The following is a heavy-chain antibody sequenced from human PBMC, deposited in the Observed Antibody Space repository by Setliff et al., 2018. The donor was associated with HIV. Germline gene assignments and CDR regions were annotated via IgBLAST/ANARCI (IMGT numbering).Heavy chain of an antibody. Sequence: PGGSLRLSCVASGFTFNDHAMHWVRQAPGKGLEWVSGITWNSGNIAYADSVKGRFTISRDNAKNSLYLQMDSLRPEDTALYYCVRDRLYAYYWYMDVWGTGTTFTVSS. V-gene: IGHV3-9*01. CDR1: GFTFNDHA. CDR2: ITWNSGNI. CDR3: VRDRLYAYYWYMDV. J-gene: IGHJ6*03. D-gene: IGHD2-8*01.